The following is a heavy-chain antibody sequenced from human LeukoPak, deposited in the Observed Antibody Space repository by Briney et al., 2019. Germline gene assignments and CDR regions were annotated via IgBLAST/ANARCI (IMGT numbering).Heavy chain of an antibody. CDR1: GFTFSSYA. J-gene: IGHJ5*02. D-gene: IGHD2-15*01. CDR2: ISGSGGST. Sequence: GRSLRLSCAASGFTFSSYAMSWVRQAPGKGLEWVSAISGSGGSTYYADSVKGRFTISRDNSKNSLYLQMNSLRAEDTAVYYCAKDSGRTAKSLFDPWGQGTLVTVSS. CDR3: AKDSGRTAKSLFDP. V-gene: IGHV3-23*01.